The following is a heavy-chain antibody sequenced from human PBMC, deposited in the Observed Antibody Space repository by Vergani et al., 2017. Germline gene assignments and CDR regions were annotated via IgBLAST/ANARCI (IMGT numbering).Heavy chain of an antibody. D-gene: IGHD1-26*01. Sequence: QVQLQQWGAGLLKPSETLSLTCAVYGGSFSGYYWSWIRQPPGKGLEWIGEINHSGSTNYNPSLKSRVTISVDTSKNQFSLKLSSVTAADTAVYYCARNAPGGTIGHFYYYYYYMDVWGKGTTVTVSS. CDR3: ARNAPGGTIGHFYYYYYYMDV. CDR2: INHSGST. CDR1: GGSFSGYY. V-gene: IGHV4-34*01. J-gene: IGHJ6*03.